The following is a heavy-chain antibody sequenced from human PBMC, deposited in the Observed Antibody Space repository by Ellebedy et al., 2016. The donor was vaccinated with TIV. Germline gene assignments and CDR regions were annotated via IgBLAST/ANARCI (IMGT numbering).Heavy chain of an antibody. D-gene: IGHD1-26*01. CDR1: GFTSSSHW. V-gene: IGHV3-74*01. CDR3: VRDVWVSAEGGRFDP. CDR2: INNDGSDT. J-gene: IGHJ5*02. Sequence: PGGSLRLSCAASGFTSSSHWTHWVRQPPGMRLVWVSRINNDGSDTVYADSVKGRFTISRDNAKNTVYLQMNSLRVEDAAMYYCVRDVWVSAEGGRFDPWGQGTLVTVSS.